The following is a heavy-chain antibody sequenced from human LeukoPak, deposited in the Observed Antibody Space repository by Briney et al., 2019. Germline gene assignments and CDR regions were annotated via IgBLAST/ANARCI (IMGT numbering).Heavy chain of an antibody. J-gene: IGHJ3*02. CDR2: IYYSGST. CDR1: GGSISSYY. Sequence: PSETLSLTCTVSGGSISSYYWSWIRQPPGKGLEWIGYIYYSGSTNYNPSLKSRVTISVDTSKNQFSLKLSSVTAADTAVYYCARADFDWLLYNAFDIWGQGTMVTVSS. D-gene: IGHD3-9*01. CDR3: ARADFDWLLYNAFDI. V-gene: IGHV4-59*01.